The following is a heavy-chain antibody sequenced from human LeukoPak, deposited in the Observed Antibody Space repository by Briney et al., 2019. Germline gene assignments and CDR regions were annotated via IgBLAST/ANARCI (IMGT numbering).Heavy chain of an antibody. V-gene: IGHV2-5*01. CDR2: IYWNDDK. Sequence: SGPTLLKPTQTLTLTCTFSGFSLSTSGVGVGWIRQPPGKTLEWLALIYWNDDKRYRPSLKSRLTVTKDISKNQVVLTMTNMDPVDTATYYCAHRLAGGGSQNWGQGTLVTVSS. CDR1: GFSLSTSGVG. J-gene: IGHJ4*02. CDR3: AHRLAGGGSQN. D-gene: IGHD1-26*01.